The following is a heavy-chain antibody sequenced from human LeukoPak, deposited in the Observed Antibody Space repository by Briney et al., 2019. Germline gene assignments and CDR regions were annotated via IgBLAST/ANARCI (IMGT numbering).Heavy chain of an antibody. Sequence: GGSLRLSCAASGFSFDDYTMHWVRQAPGKGLEWVSSISSSSSYIYYADSVKGRFTISRDNAKNSLYLQMNSLRAEDTAVYYCARAPDYGDYIEGYFDYWGQGTLVTVSS. D-gene: IGHD4-17*01. CDR1: GFSFDDYT. J-gene: IGHJ4*02. CDR3: ARAPDYGDYIEGYFDY. V-gene: IGHV3-21*01. CDR2: ISSSSSYI.